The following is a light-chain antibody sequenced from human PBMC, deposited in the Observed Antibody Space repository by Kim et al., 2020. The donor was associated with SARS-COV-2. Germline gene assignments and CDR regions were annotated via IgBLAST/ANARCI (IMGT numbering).Light chain of an antibody. CDR1: QTISTY. Sequence: ASTEDRVTITCRSSQTISTYVYWYNKKTEKTPILLSYAASSFQSVVPLRCTGRGSGTEFSLGLSSLQPVDFANYYCEQSYSTPRTFGGGTKVDIK. V-gene: IGKV1-39*01. CDR2: AAS. J-gene: IGKJ4*01. CDR3: EQSYSTPRT.